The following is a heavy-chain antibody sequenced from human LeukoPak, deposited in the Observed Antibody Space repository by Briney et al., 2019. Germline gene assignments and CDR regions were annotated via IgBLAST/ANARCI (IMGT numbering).Heavy chain of an antibody. D-gene: IGHD1-7*01. CDR3: ARAHDWNYGRFDN. CDR1: GFTFSSYW. V-gene: IGHV3-74*01. J-gene: IGHJ4*02. Sequence: PGGSLRLSCAASGFTFSSYWMHWVRQAPGKGLVWVSRISPDGRSTTYADSVKGRFTISRDNAKNTLYLQMNSLSAEDTAVYYCARAHDWNYGRFDNWGQGTLVTVSS. CDR2: ISPDGRST.